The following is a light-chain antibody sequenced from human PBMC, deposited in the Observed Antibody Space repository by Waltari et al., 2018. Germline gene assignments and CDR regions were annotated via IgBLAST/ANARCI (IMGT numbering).Light chain of an antibody. Sequence: QSVLTQPPSASGTPGQRVTISCSGSSSNIGSNTVNWYQQLPGTAPNLLIYSNNPRPSGVPDRFSGSKSGTSASLAISGLQSEDEADYYCAAWDDSLNGPVFGGGTKLTVL. V-gene: IGLV1-44*01. CDR3: AAWDDSLNGPV. CDR2: SNN. J-gene: IGLJ3*02. CDR1: SSNIGSNT.